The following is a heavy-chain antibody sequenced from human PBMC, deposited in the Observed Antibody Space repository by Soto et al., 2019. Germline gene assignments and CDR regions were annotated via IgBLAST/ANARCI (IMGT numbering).Heavy chain of an antibody. D-gene: IGHD6-19*01. V-gene: IGHV4-39*01. J-gene: IGHJ4*02. CDR2: ISYRGST. Sequence: PSETLSLTCSVSGGSISSTTFYWGWIRQPPRQGLELIGSISYRGSTSYNPSLKSRVTISVDTSKNQFSLRLTSVTAADTAVYYCARLLGWSNYNYLDYWGQGTLVTVSS. CDR1: GGSISSTTFY. CDR3: ARLLGWSNYNYLDY.